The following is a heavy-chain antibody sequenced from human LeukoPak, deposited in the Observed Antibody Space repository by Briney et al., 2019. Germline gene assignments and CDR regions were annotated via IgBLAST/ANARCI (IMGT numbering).Heavy chain of an antibody. D-gene: IGHD5-12*01. CDR1: GGSISSYY. CDR2: IYTSGST. V-gene: IGHV4-4*07. Sequence: PSETLSLTCTVSGGSISSYYWSWIRQPAGKGLEWIGRIYTSGSTNYNPSLKSRVTMSVDTSKNQFSLKLSSVTAADTAVYYCVRDSRRGYSGYDYPYWGQGTLVTVSS. CDR3: VRDSRRGYSGYDYPY. J-gene: IGHJ4*02.